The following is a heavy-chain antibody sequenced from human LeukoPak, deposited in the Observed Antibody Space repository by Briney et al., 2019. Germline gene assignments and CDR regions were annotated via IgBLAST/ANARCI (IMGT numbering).Heavy chain of an antibody. CDR1: GFTFSTYA. CDR3: VRDNYDTTGALAWFDP. CDR2: IPIIGSKT. J-gene: IGHJ5*02. D-gene: IGHD3-22*01. V-gene: IGHV3-23*05. Sequence: GGSLRLSCAASGFTFSTYAMSWIRQAPGKGLEWVSAIPIIGSKTYHSDAVEGRFTISRDNSKNTLYLQMNSLRVEDTAIYYCVRDNYDTTGALAWFDPWGQGTLVTVSS.